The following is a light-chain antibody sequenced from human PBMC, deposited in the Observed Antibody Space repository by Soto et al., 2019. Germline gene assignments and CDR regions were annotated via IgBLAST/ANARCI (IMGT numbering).Light chain of an antibody. CDR1: QGIRND. Sequence: IHMTQSPSALSASAGDRVTITCRASQGIRNDLGWYQHKPGKAPKRLIYATSNLQSGVPSRFSGSGSGTEFTLTISSLQSEDFAVYYCQQYNNWPLTFGGGTKVDIK. CDR3: QQYNNWPLT. CDR2: ATS. V-gene: IGKV1-17*01. J-gene: IGKJ4*01.